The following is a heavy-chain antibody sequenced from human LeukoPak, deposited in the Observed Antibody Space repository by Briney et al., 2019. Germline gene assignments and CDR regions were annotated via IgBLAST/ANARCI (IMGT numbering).Heavy chain of an antibody. V-gene: IGHV3-23*01. Sequence: GGSLRLSCAASGFTFRNYAMSGVRQAPGKGLEWVSAISGGGGSTSYADSVKGRFTISRDNSKDTLYLQMNSLRAEDTAVYYCAKGRGFAYDSSGRTFDYWGQGTLVTVSS. D-gene: IGHD3-22*01. CDR1: GFTFRNYA. CDR2: ISGGGGST. J-gene: IGHJ4*02. CDR3: AKGRGFAYDSSGRTFDY.